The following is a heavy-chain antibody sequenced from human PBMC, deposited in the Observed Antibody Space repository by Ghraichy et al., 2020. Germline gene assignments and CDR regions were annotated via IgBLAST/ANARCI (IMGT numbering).Heavy chain of an antibody. CDR2: IKYDGSET. Sequence: GSLRLSCTASGFTFSNSWMTWVRQAPGKGLEWLTNIKYDGSETHYVDSVKGRLTISRDNANNSVYLEMNSLRAEDAAVYYCARGSRLGATSLDFWGLGTLVTVSS. D-gene: IGHD2-2*01. J-gene: IGHJ4*02. V-gene: IGHV3-7*03. CDR1: GFTFSNSW. CDR3: ARGSRLGATSLDF.